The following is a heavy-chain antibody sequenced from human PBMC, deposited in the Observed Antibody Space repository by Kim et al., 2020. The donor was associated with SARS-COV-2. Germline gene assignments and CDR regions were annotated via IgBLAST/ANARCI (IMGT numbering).Heavy chain of an antibody. Sequence: SQTLSLTCAISGDSVSNNGDAWNWIRLSPSRGLEWLGRTYYRSKWYNDYAESVKSRLTVNPETAKNQFSLHLESVTPEDTAIYYCARDPPEDQGLDIWGQGTMVTVSS. V-gene: IGHV6-1*01. J-gene: IGHJ3*02. CDR2: TYYRSKWYN. CDR3: ARDPPEDQGLDI. D-gene: IGHD2-15*01. CDR1: GDSVSNNGDA.